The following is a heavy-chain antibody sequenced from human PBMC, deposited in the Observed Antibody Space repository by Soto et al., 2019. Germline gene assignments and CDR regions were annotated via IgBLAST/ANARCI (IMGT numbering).Heavy chain of an antibody. CDR3: AKTYYYDSSGYYQNWFDP. Sequence: QPGGSLRLSCAASGFTFSSYAMHWIRQAPGKGLEWVAIISFDGSNEYYADSVKGRLTISRDNSKNTLYLQVSSLRAEDTAVYYCAKTYYYDSSGYYQNWFDPWGQGTLVTVSS. CDR1: GFTFSSYA. J-gene: IGHJ5*02. V-gene: IGHV3-30-3*02. CDR2: ISFDGSNE. D-gene: IGHD3-22*01.